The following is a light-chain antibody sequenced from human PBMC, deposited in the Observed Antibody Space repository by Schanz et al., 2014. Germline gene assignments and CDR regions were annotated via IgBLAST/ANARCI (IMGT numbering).Light chain of an antibody. V-gene: IGKV1-12*02. CDR2: DGS. CDR1: QDISSW. J-gene: IGKJ1*01. Sequence: DIQMPQSPSSVSASVGDRVAITCRASQDISSWLAWYQQKPGKAPKLLIYDGSTLESGVSSRFSGSGSGTDFTLTISSLQPEDFATYYCQQSYTTPWTFGQGTKVEIK. CDR3: QQSYTTPWT.